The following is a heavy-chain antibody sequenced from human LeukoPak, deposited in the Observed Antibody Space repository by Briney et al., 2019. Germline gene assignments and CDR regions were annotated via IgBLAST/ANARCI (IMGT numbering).Heavy chain of an antibody. CDR3: ATAPYSGYAD. CDR1: GFTFSDYY. Sequence: PGGSLRLSCAASGFTFSDYYMSWVRQAPGKGLEWVANIKQDGSEKYYVGSVKGRFTISRDNAQKSLYLQMNSLRAENTAVYYCATAPYSGYADWGQGTLVTVSS. V-gene: IGHV3-7*01. J-gene: IGHJ4*02. D-gene: IGHD5-12*01. CDR2: IKQDGSEK.